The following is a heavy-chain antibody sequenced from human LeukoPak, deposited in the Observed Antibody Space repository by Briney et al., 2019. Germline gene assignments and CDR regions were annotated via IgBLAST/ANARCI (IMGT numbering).Heavy chain of an antibody. CDR2: ISAYTGNT. CDR1: GYSFTIYG. Sequence: ASVKVSCKASGYSFTIYGISWVRQAPGQGLEWMGWISAYTGNTNYAQKLQGRVTMTTDTSTSTAYVELRSLRSDDTAVYYCARGWDSRGLNDAFDIWGQGTMVTVSS. D-gene: IGHD3-22*01. V-gene: IGHV1-18*01. J-gene: IGHJ3*02. CDR3: ARGWDSRGLNDAFDI.